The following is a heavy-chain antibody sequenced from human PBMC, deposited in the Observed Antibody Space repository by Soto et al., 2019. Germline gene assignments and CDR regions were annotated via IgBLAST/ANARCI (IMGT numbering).Heavy chain of an antibody. V-gene: IGHV3-30-3*01. J-gene: IGHJ5*02. CDR3: ARAGKIILMMYAKNWFDP. CDR1: GFTFSSYA. CDR2: ISYDGSNK. D-gene: IGHD2-8*01. Sequence: GGSLRLSCAASGFTFSSYAMFWVRQAPGKGLEWVAVISYDGSNKYYTDSVKGRFTISRDNSKNTLYLQMNSLRAEDTAVYYCARAGKIILMMYAKNWFDPWGQGTLVTVSS.